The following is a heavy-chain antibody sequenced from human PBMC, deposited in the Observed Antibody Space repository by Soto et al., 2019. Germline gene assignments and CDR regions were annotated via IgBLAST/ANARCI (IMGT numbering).Heavy chain of an antibody. V-gene: IGHV4-59*01. Sequence: SETLSLTCTVSGGSISSYYWSWIRQPPGKGLEWIGYIYYSGSTNYNPSLKSRVTISVDTSKNQFSLKLSSVTAADTAVYYCARGGILIGYWSFDIWGQGTMVTV. CDR3: ARGGILIGYWSFDI. D-gene: IGHD3-9*01. J-gene: IGHJ3*02. CDR2: IYYSGST. CDR1: GGSISSYY.